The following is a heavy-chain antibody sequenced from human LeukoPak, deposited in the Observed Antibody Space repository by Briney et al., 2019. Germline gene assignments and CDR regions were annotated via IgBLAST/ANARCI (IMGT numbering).Heavy chain of an antibody. CDR1: GHSITRRSYF. J-gene: IGHJ5*02. D-gene: IGHD3-22*01. Sequence: SGTLSLICTVSGHSITRRSYFWAWVRQRPGKGLGWIGSVYYPGNTYYNPSLKSRVTISLATSDHQVSLTVSSVTAADTPIYFCARHEPSSFYYESRGNWFDPWGQGALVTVSS. CDR3: ARHEPSSFYYESRGNWFDP. CDR2: VYYPGNT. V-gene: IGHV4-39*01.